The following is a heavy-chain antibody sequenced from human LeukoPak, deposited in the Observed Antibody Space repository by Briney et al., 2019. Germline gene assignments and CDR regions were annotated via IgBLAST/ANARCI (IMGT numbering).Heavy chain of an antibody. J-gene: IGHJ4*02. D-gene: IGHD3-16*01. V-gene: IGHV3-30*03. Sequence: GRSLRLSCAASGFTFSSYGMHWVRQAPGKGLEWVAVISYDGSNKYYADSVKGRFTISRDNSKNTLYLQMNSLRSEDTAVYYCARSFGKYLYYFDYWGQGTLVTVSS. CDR1: GFTFSSYG. CDR3: ARSFGKYLYYFDY. CDR2: ISYDGSNK.